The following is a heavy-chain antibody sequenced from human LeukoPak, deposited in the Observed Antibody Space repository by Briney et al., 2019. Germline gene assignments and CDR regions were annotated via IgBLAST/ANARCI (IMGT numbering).Heavy chain of an antibody. V-gene: IGHV4-61*02. CDR1: GGSISSGSYY. D-gene: IGHD5-18*01. Sequence: SETLSLTCTVSGGSISSGSYYWSWIRQPAGKGLEWIGRIFTSGSTNYNPSFKSRVTISLDSSKNQLSLDLRSVTAADTAVYYCARGLSSGSSWGQGTLVTVSS. CDR2: IFTSGST. J-gene: IGHJ4*02. CDR3: ARGLSSGSS.